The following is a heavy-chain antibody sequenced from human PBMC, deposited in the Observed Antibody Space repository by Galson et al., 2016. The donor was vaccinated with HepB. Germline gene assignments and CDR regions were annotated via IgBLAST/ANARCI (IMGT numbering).Heavy chain of an antibody. Sequence: SVKVSCKASGGTFRSYAISWVRQAPGQGLEWMGGIIPTFDTTNYAQKFQGRLTITADKSTGTAYMELSSLGSEDTAVYYCATMGHCSSTGCYAGYYHYFYMDVWGKGTTVTVSS. CDR2: IIPTFDTT. CDR3: ATMGHCSSTGCYAGYYHYFYMDV. CDR1: GGTFRSYA. D-gene: IGHD2-2*01. J-gene: IGHJ6*03. V-gene: IGHV1-69*06.